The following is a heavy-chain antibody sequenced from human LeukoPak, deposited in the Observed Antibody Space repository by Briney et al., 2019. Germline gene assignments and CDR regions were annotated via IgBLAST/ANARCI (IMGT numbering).Heavy chain of an antibody. CDR1: ASTFSKFW. CDR2: INRDGSTT. J-gene: IGHJ6*02. CDR3: ARGNYYGMDV. Sequence: GGSLRLSCTASASTFSKFWRHWVRQAPGKGLVWVSGINRDGSTTTYADSVKGRFTVSRDNAKNTLYLQMNSLRAEDTAVYYCARGNYYGMDVWGQGTTVTVSS. D-gene: IGHD2/OR15-2a*01. V-gene: IGHV3-74*03.